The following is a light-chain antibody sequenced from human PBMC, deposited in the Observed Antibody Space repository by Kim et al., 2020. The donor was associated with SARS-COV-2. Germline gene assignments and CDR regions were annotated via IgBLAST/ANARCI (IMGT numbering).Light chain of an antibody. CDR1: ENIDNY. CDR3: QQSATSPIT. CDR2: DAS. Sequence: DIQMTQSPSSLSAYVGDRVTISCRASENIDNYLNWYQQRPGKAPNIVLFDASTLHTGVPSRFSGSGSGTHFTLTISGLKVEDFATYFCQQSATSPITFGQGTRLEIK. V-gene: IGKV1-39*01. J-gene: IGKJ5*01.